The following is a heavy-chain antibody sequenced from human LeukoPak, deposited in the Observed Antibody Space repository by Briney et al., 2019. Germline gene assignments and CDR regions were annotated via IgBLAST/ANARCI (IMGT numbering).Heavy chain of an antibody. CDR3: ARSVAGTLDP. D-gene: IGHD6-19*01. V-gene: IGHV3-30-3*01. J-gene: IGHJ5*02. Sequence: QPGRFLRLSCAASGFTFNNYAMHWVRQAPGKGLEWVAVKSYDGSNKYYADSVKGRFTISRDNSKNTLYLQMNSLRAEDTAVYYCARSVAGTLDPWGQGTLVTVSS. CDR2: KSYDGSNK. CDR1: GFTFNNYA.